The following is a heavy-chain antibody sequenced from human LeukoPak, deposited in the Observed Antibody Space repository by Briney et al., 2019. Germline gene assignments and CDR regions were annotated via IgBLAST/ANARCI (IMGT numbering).Heavy chain of an antibody. CDR2: FDPEDGET. V-gene: IGHV1-24*01. CDR1: GYTVTELS. J-gene: IGHJ6*02. D-gene: IGHD3-3*01. Sequence: ASVKVSCKVSGYTVTELSMHWVRQAPGKGLEWMGGFDPEDGETIYAQKFQGRVTMTEDTSTDTAYMELSSLRSEDTAVYYCATSTIFGVDPPYYYYGMDVWGQGTTVTVSS. CDR3: ATSTIFGVDPPYYYYGMDV.